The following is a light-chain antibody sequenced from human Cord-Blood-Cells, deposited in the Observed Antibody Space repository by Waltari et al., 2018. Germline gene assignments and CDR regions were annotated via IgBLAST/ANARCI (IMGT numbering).Light chain of an antibody. V-gene: IGKV2-28*01. CDR1: QSLHLSNGYNY. CDR3: MQALQTPRT. J-gene: IGKJ1*01. Sequence: DIVMTQSPLSLPVPPGEPASIYCRSSQSLHLSNGYNYLDWYLQKPGQSPQLLIYLGSNRASGVPDRFSGSGSGTDFTLKISRVEAEDVGVYYCMQALQTPRTFGQGTKVEIK. CDR2: LGS.